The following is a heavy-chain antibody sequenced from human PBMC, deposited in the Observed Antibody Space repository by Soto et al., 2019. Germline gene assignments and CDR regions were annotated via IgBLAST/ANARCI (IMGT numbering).Heavy chain of an antibody. D-gene: IGHD2-2*01. CDR2: ISYDGSNK. CDR1: GFTFSSYG. V-gene: IGHV3-30*18. Sequence: GGSLRLSCAASGFTFSSYGMHWVRQAPGKGLEWVAVISYDGSNKYYADSVKGRFTISRDNSKNTLYLQMNSLRAEDTAVYYCAKEALVVPAAMGGSVAFDIWGQGTMVTVS. CDR3: AKEALVVPAAMGGSVAFDI. J-gene: IGHJ3*02.